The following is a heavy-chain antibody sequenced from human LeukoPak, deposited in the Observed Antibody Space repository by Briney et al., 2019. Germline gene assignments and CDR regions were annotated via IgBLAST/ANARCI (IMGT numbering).Heavy chain of an antibody. Sequence: PEGSLRLSCAASGFTFSSYAMSWVRQAPGKGLEWVSAISGSGGSTYYADSVKGRFTISRDNSKNTLYLQMNSLRAEDTAVYYCAKDPYYGSGSYYDYWGQGTLVTVSS. CDR1: GFTFSSYA. D-gene: IGHD3-10*01. V-gene: IGHV3-23*01. CDR2: ISGSGGST. CDR3: AKDPYYGSGSYYDY. J-gene: IGHJ4*02.